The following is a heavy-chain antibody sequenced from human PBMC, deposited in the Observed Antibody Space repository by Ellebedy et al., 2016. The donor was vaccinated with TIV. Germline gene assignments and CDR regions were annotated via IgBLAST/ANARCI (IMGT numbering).Heavy chain of an antibody. CDR1: GFTFSSYG. CDR2: IRYDGSNK. Sequence: GGSLRLSCAASGFTFSSYGMHWVRQAPGKGLEWVAFIRYDGSNKYYADSVKGRFTISRDNSKNTLYLQMNSLRAEDTAVYYCAKDHVGYSYGYYYGMDVWGQGTTVTVSS. CDR3: AKDHVGYSYGYYYGMDV. D-gene: IGHD5-18*01. V-gene: IGHV3-30*02. J-gene: IGHJ6*02.